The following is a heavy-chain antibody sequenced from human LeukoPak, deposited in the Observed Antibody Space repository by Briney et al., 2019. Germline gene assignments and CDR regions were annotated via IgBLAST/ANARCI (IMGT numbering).Heavy chain of an antibody. Sequence: GGSLRLSCAASGFTFSSYSMNWVRQAPGKGLEWVSSISSSSSYIYYADSVKGRFTIPRDNAKNSLYLQMNSLRAEDTAVYYCARLLLGIYAFDIWGQGTMVTVSS. CDR2: ISSSSSYI. J-gene: IGHJ3*02. D-gene: IGHD7-27*01. CDR3: ARLLLGIYAFDI. CDR1: GFTFSSYS. V-gene: IGHV3-21*01.